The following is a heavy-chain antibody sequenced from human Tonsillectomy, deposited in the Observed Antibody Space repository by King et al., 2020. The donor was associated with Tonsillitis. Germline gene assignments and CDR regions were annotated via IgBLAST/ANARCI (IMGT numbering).Heavy chain of an antibody. CDR3: AKDAVGDSSGYSHFYY. CDR2: IYGGDKST. J-gene: IGHJ4*02. V-gene: IGHV3-23*03. CDR1: GFTSSDYA. D-gene: IGHD3-22*01. Sequence: VQLVESGGGLVEPGGSLRLSCAASGFTSSDYAMTWVRQAPGKGLEWVSVIYGGDKSTYYADSVKGRFTISRDISNNTLYLQMNSLRAEDTAIYYCAKDAVGDSSGYSHFYYWGQGILVTVSS.